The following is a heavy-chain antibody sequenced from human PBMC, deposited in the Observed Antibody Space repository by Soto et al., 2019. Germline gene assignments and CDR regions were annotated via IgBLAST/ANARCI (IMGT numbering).Heavy chain of an antibody. Sequence: SETLSLSCAVYGGSFSGYYWTWIRQPPGTGLEWIGEINHSGSTNYNPSLKSRVTISVDTSKNQFSLKLTSVTAADTAVYYCARDKITSLFAYWAQGPLGTVS. CDR2: INHSGST. J-gene: IGHJ4*02. V-gene: IGHV4-34*01. CDR3: ARDKITSLFAY. D-gene: IGHD3-10*01. CDR1: GGSFSGYY.